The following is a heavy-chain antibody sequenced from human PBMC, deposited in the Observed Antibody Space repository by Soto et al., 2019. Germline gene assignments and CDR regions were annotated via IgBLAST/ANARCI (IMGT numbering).Heavy chain of an antibody. CDR1: GYSFTSYW. V-gene: IGHV5-51*01. J-gene: IGHJ4*02. D-gene: IGHD5-18*01. Sequence: PGESLKISCKGSGYSFTSYWIGWVRQMPGKGLKWMGIIYPGDSDTRYRPKFQGQVTISDDKSISTAYLQWSSLKASDTAMYFFASPLFYRRDGYNYLFEYWGQGTLVTVSS. CDR3: ASPLFYRRDGYNYLFEY. CDR2: IYPGDSDT.